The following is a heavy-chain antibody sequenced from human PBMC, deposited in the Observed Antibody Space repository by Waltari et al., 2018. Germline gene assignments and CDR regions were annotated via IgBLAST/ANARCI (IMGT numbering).Heavy chain of an antibody. V-gene: IGHV1-2*04. Sequence: QVQLVQSGAEVKKPGSSVKVSCKASGGTFSSYAISWVRQAPGQGLEWMGWINPNSGGTNYAQKFQGWVTMTRDTSISTAYMELSRLRSDDTAVYYCARGFGALDAFDIWGQGTMVTVSS. D-gene: IGHD3-16*01. J-gene: IGHJ3*02. CDR2: INPNSGGT. CDR1: GGTFSSYA. CDR3: ARGFGALDAFDI.